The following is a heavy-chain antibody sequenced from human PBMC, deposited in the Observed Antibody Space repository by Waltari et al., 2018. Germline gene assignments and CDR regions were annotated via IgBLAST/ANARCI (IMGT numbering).Heavy chain of an antibody. CDR3: ARLPEWSYFDY. J-gene: IGHJ4*02. D-gene: IGHD3-3*01. CDR1: GASISRTGYF. Sequence: QLQLQESGPGLVKPSETLSLTCTVSGASISRTGYFWGWIRQPPGKGLEWIGNIYYSGSTYYIPSLKSRVTISADTSKNQFSLRLSSVTAADTAVYYCARLPEWSYFDYCGQGTLVTVSS. V-gene: IGHV4-39*01. CDR2: IYYSGST.